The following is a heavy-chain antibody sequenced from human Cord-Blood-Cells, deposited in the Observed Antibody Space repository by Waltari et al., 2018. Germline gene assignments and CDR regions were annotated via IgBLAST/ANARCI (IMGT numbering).Heavy chain of an antibody. Sequence: QVQLQESGPGLVKPSETLTLTCAVSGYSISSGYYWGWIRQPPGKGLEWIGSIYHSGSTYYNPSLKSRVTISVDTSKNQFSLKLSSVTAADTAVYYCATFPREGDSSGYYLGGFDYWGQGTLVTVSS. CDR3: ATFPREGDSSGYYLGGFDY. CDR1: GYSISSGYY. CDR2: IYHSGST. D-gene: IGHD3-22*01. V-gene: IGHV4-38-2*01. J-gene: IGHJ4*02.